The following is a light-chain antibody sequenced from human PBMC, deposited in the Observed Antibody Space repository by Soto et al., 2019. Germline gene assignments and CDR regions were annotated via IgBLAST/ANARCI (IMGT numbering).Light chain of an antibody. Sequence: DIRMTQSPSTLSASVGDRVTITCRASQSISSWLAWYQQKPGKAPKLLINKASDLESGVRSMFSGSGSGTEFRLSISILPPDYFATYYCQQYHSYSYTFGQGTQLEI. V-gene: IGKV1-5*03. CDR2: KAS. CDR1: QSISSW. J-gene: IGKJ2*01. CDR3: QQYHSYSYT.